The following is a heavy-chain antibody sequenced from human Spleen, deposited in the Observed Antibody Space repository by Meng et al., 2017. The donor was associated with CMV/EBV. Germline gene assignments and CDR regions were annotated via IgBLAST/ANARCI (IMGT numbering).Heavy chain of an antibody. CDR2: INHSGNT. D-gene: IGHD3-10*01. J-gene: IGHJ5*01. V-gene: IGHV4-34*01. CDR1: SFSDYY. Sequence: SFSDYYWSWIRQHTGEGLEWIGEINHSGNTNSNPSLKSRVTPPLKSRVTISVNTSKNQCSLKLNSVTAAETAMYYCARLVRASGIYSWGQGTLVTVSS. CDR3: ARLVRASGIYS.